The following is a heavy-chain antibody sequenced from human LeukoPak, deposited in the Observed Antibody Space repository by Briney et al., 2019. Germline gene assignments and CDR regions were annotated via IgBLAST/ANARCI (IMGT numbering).Heavy chain of an antibody. D-gene: IGHD3-22*01. CDR2: IIPYFGTP. V-gene: IGHV1-69*13. Sequence: SVKVSCKASGGTLTNYIISWVRQAPGQGLEWMGRIIPYFGTPTYAQKFQGRITIAADESTSTVYMELTSLRSEDTAVYYCARDGVPYYDSSGFYAYWGQGTLVTVSS. CDR1: GGTLTNYI. CDR3: ARDGVPYYDSSGFYAY. J-gene: IGHJ4*02.